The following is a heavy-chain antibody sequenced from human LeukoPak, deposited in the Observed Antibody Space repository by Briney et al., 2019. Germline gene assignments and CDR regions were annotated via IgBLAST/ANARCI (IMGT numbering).Heavy chain of an antibody. D-gene: IGHD3-10*01. J-gene: IGHJ6*04. CDR2: IYPGDSDT. Sequence: GASLQISCQGSGYSFTSYWIGWVRQMPGKGLEWMGIIYPGDSDTRYSPSFQGQVTISADKSISTAYLQWSSLKASDTAMYYCARHPYYYGSGSYSGVYYYGMDVWGKGTTVTVSS. CDR3: ARHPYYYGSGSYSGVYYYGMDV. V-gene: IGHV5-51*01. CDR1: GYSFTSYW.